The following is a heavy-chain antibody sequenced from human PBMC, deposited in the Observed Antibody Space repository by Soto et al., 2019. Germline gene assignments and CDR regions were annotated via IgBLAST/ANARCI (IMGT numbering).Heavy chain of an antibody. CDR1: GDTFSIDA. V-gene: IGHV1-69*06. Sequence: NVSCKPSGDTFSIDAISWVRQAPGQGLEWMGGIIPIFGTANYAQKFQGRVTITADKSTSTAYMELSSLRSEDTAVYYCARVRDTAVVFDYWGQGTLVTVSS. CDR3: ARVRDTAVVFDY. CDR2: IIPIFGTA. J-gene: IGHJ4*02. D-gene: IGHD5-18*01.